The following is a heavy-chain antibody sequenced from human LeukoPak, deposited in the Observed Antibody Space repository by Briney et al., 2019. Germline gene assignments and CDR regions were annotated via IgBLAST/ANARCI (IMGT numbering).Heavy chain of an antibody. CDR3: ARGGVSYYDILTGYYFDY. V-gene: IGHV3-33*01. CDR1: GFTFSSYG. Sequence: GGSLRLSCAASGFTFSSYGMHWVRQAPGKGLEWVAVIWYDGSNKYYADSVKGRFTISRDNSKNTLYLQVNSLRAEDTAVYYCARGGVSYYDILTGYYFDYWGQGTLVTVSS. CDR2: IWYDGSNK. J-gene: IGHJ4*02. D-gene: IGHD3-9*01.